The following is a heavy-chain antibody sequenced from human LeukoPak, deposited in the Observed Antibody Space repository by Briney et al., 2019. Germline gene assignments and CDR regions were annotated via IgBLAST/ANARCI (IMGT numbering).Heavy chain of an antibody. CDR1: GGSISSYY. Sequence: PSETLSLTCTVSGGSISSYYWSWIRQPAGKGLEWIGRIYTSGSTNYNPSLKSRVTMSVDTSKNQLSLKLSSVTAADTAVYYCTRGGYCSGGSGLTWYKWFDPWGQGTLVTVSS. D-gene: IGHD2-15*01. J-gene: IGHJ5*02. CDR2: IYTSGST. V-gene: IGHV4-4*07. CDR3: TRGGYCSGGSGLTWYKWFDP.